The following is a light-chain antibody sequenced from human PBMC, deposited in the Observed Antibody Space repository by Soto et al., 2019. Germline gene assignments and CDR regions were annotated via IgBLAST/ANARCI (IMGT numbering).Light chain of an antibody. V-gene: IGLV1-44*01. Sequence: QSVLTQPPSASGTPGQRVTISCCGSSSNIGSNTVNWYLQLPGTAPKLLIYSNNQRPSGVPDRFSGSKSGTSASLAISGLQSEDEADYYCAAWDDSLNGRVFGGGTKLTVL. CDR3: AAWDDSLNGRV. CDR1: SSNIGSNT. J-gene: IGLJ3*02. CDR2: SNN.